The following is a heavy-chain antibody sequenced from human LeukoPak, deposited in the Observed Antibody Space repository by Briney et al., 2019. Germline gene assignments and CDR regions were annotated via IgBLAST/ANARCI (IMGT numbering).Heavy chain of an antibody. V-gene: IGHV4-39*02. Sequence: SETLSLTCTVSGGSISSSSYYWGWIRQPPGKGLEWIGSIYYSGSTYYNPSPKSRVTISVDTSKNQFSLKLSSVTAADTAVYYCARDLAAAGTDWFDPWGQGTLVTVSS. CDR1: GGSISSSSYY. D-gene: IGHD6-13*01. CDR2: IYYSGST. J-gene: IGHJ5*02. CDR3: ARDLAAAGTDWFDP.